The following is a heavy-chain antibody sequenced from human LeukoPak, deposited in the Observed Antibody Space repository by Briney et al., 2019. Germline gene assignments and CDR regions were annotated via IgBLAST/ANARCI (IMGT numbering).Heavy chain of an antibody. CDR1: GDSISSYY. CDR3: ARDQGSGWYYFDY. D-gene: IGHD3-22*01. Sequence: PSETLSLTCTVSGDSISSYYWSWIRQPAGKGLEWIGRIYISGSTKYNPSLKSRGTMSVDTSKNHFSLKLRSVTAADTAVYSCARDQGSGWYYFDYWGQGSLVTVSS. V-gene: IGHV4-4*07. J-gene: IGHJ4*02. CDR2: IYISGST.